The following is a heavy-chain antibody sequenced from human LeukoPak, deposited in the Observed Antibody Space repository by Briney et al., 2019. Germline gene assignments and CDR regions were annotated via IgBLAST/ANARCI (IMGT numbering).Heavy chain of an antibody. V-gene: IGHV3-23*05. CDR2: INNNGGST. Sequence: GGSLRLSCAASGFTFSSYAMSWVRQAPGKGLEWVSHINNNGGSTSYADSVKGRFTISRDNYKNTLYVQLNSLRAEDTAVYYCARSMVATYTSDYWGQGTLVTVSS. CDR3: ARSMVATYTSDY. CDR1: GFTFSSYA. J-gene: IGHJ4*02. D-gene: IGHD5-12*01.